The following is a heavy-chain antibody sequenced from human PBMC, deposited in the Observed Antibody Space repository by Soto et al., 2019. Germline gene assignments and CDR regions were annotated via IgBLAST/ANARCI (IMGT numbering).Heavy chain of an antibody. Sequence: EVQLLESGGGLVQPGGSLRLSCAASGFTFRNYAMSWVRQAPGKGLEWVSSIHGGGGGTYYADSVKGRFTVSRDDSKETLYLQKRRLSGDGTAVYYCAKDAVARNGGWDWFDPWGQGTLVTVAS. D-gene: IGHD6-19*01. V-gene: IGHV3-23*01. CDR3: AKDAVARNGGWDWFDP. CDR1: GFTFRNYA. J-gene: IGHJ5*02. CDR2: IHGGGGGT.